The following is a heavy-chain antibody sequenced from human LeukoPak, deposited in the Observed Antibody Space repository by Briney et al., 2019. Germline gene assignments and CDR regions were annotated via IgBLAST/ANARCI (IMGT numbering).Heavy chain of an antibody. CDR2: ISAYNGNT. J-gene: IGHJ6*02. D-gene: IGHD6-13*01. V-gene: IGHV1-18*01. Sequence: GASVKVSCKASGDTFTSYGISWVRQAPGQGREWMGWISAYNGNTNYAQKLQGRVTMTTDTSTSTASMELRSLRSDDTAVYYCVRDHTGIAAAASIYYYYAMDVWGQGTTVTVSS. CDR3: VRDHTGIAAAASIYYYYAMDV. CDR1: GDTFTSYG.